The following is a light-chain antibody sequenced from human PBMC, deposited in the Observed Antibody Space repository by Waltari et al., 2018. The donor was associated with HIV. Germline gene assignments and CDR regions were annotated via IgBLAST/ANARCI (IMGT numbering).Light chain of an antibody. CDR3: MQTLQAPWT. J-gene: IGKJ2*02. Sequence: LTISQLLLPFTRGGPACSSCRSRQGLLTSEESTCLNWYLQKPGQSPRLLIFLNSNRASGVPDRFSGSRSGTDFTLRIDRVEAEDVGIYYCMQTLQAPWTFGQGTKVE. CDR1: QGLLTSEESTC. V-gene: IGKV2-28*01. CDR2: LNS.